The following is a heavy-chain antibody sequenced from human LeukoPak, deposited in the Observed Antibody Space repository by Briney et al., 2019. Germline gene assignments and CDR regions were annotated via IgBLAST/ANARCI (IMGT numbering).Heavy chain of an antibody. CDR3: ARGGIAARPGYNWFDP. V-gene: IGHV3-33*01. Sequence: GRSLRLSCAASGFTFSSYGMHWVRQAPGKGLEWVAVIWYDGSNKYYADSVKGRFTVSRDNSKNTLYLQMNSLRAEDTAVYYCARGGIAARPGYNWFDPWGQGTLVTVSS. D-gene: IGHD6-6*01. J-gene: IGHJ5*02. CDR2: IWYDGSNK. CDR1: GFTFSSYG.